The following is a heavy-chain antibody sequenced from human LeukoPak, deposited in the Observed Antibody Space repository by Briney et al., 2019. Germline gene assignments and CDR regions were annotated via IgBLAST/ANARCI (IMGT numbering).Heavy chain of an antibody. CDR2: INSGGTT. Sequence: GGSLRLSCAASGFTVSTNYISWVRQAPGKGLEWVSIINSGGTTYYADSVKGRFTISRDNLQMNSLRAEDTAVYYCARVPRGKIYMDVWGKGTTVTVSS. CDR1: GFTVSTNY. V-gene: IGHV3-66*02. CDR3: ARVPRGKIYMDV. D-gene: IGHD3-10*01. J-gene: IGHJ6*03.